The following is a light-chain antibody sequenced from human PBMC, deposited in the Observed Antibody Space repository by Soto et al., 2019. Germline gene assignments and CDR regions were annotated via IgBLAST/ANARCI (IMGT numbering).Light chain of an antibody. CDR3: QQRSNWLT. V-gene: IGKV3-11*01. Sequence: ELVLTQSPAPLSLSAGERATISCRASQSVSSYLAWSPQKPGQAPRLLIYDASNRATGIPARFSGSGSGTGFTLTISSLEPEDFAVYYCQQRSNWLTFGGGTKVDIK. CDR2: DAS. CDR1: QSVSSY. J-gene: IGKJ4*01.